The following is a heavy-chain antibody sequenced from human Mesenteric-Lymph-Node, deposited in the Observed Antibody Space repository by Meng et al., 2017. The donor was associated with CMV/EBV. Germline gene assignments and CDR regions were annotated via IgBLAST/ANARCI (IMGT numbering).Heavy chain of an antibody. CDR1: FTVSSKY. V-gene: IGHV3-23*01. J-gene: IGHJ5*02. CDR2: ISASGSTI. Sequence: FTVSSKYMSWVRQAPGEGLEWVSSISASGSTIYYADSVRGRFTISRDNSKNTVYLQMNSLRAEDTAVYYCARVDSYDFWSGHNWFDPWGQGTLVTVSS. D-gene: IGHD3-3*01. CDR3: ARVDSYDFWSGHNWFDP.